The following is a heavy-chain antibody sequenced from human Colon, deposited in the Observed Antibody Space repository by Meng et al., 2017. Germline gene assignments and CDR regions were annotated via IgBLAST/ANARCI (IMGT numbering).Heavy chain of an antibody. CDR1: GFTFRSYA. D-gene: IGHD7-27*01. V-gene: IGHV3-23*01. J-gene: IGHJ4*02. CDR3: AKVQLGNFDY. Sequence: GESLKISCAASGFTFRSYAMSWVRQAPGKGLEWVSAISGSAGNTYYADSVKGRFTISRDNSKNTMYLQMNGLRAEDTAVYFCAKVQLGNFDYWGQGTLVTVSS. CDR2: ISGSAGNT.